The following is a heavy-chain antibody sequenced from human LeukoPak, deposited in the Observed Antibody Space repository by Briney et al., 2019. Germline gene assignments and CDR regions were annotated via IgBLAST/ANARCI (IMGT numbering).Heavy chain of an antibody. J-gene: IGHJ4*02. D-gene: IGHD5-12*01. CDR3: ARSSGYEPMYYFDY. V-gene: IGHV4-59*01. CDR2: IYYGGST. Sequence: SETLSLTCTVSGGSISSYYWSWIRQPPGKGLEWIGYIYYGGSTNYNPSLKSRVTISVDTSKNQFSLKLSSVTAADTAVYYCARSSGYEPMYYFDYWGQGTLVTVSS. CDR1: GGSISSYY.